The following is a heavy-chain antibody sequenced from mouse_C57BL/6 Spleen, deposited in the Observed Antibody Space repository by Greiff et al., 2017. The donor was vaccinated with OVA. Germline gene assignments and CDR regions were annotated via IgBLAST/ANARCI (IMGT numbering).Heavy chain of an antibody. CDR1: GYTFTSYW. Sequence: QVQLQQPGAELVKPGASVKVSCKASGYTFTSYWMHWVKQRPGQGLEWIGRLHPSDSDTNYNQKFKGKATLTVDKSSSTAYMQLSSLTSEDSAVYYCAIDSSGPWFAYWGQGTLVTVSA. J-gene: IGHJ3*01. CDR2: LHPSDSDT. D-gene: IGHD3-2*02. CDR3: AIDSSGPWFAY. V-gene: IGHV1-74*01.